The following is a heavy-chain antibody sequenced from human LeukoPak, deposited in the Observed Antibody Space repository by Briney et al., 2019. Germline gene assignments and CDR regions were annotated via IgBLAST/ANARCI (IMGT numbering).Heavy chain of an antibody. D-gene: IGHD1-26*01. CDR2: MNPISGHT. CDR3: SIRGSYLEAY. CDR1: GFTFTSYD. Sequence: ASVKVSCRASGFTFTSYDINWVRQSTGQGLEWMGWMNPISGHTGYAQKFQGRVTMTRDTSLDTAYMELSSLSSADTSLCVRSIRGSYLEAYWGQGTLVTVSS. J-gene: IGHJ4*02. V-gene: IGHV1-8*01.